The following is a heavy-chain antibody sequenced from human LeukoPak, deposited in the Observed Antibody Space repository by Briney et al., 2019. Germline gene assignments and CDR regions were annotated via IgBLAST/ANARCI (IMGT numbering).Heavy chain of an antibody. CDR3: AISSQYFDWLSDAQFDY. D-gene: IGHD3-9*01. CDR2: IIPIFGTA. Sequence: SVKVSCKASGGTFSSYAISWVRQAPGQGLEWMGGIIPIFGTANYAQKFQGRVTITADESTSTAYMELGSLRSEDTAVYYCAISSQYFDWLSDAQFDYWGQGTLVTVSS. J-gene: IGHJ4*02. V-gene: IGHV1-69*13. CDR1: GGTFSSYA.